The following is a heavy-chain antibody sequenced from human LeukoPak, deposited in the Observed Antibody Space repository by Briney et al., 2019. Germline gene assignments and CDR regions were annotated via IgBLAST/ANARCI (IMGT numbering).Heavy chain of an antibody. D-gene: IGHD5-24*01. V-gene: IGHV3-21*01. J-gene: IGHJ4*02. Sequence: GGSLRFSCAATAFTLSSYTMIWVRQAPGKGLEWVSSISSTSYINYADPLRGRFTIYRDNAKNSLYLQMNSLRADDTAVYYCARVGRDWSIDYWGQGTLVTVSS. CDR2: ISSTSYI. CDR3: ARVGRDWSIDY. CDR1: AFTLSSYT.